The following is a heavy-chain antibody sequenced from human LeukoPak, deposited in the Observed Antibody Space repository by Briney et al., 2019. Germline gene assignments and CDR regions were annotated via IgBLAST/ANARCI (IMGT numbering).Heavy chain of an antibody. CDR3: TTDSYYYDSSGFHYFDY. CDR1: GFTFSNAW. Sequence: KPGGSLRLSCAASGFTFSNAWMSWVRQAPGKGLEWVGGIRSKTDGRTTDDAAPVKGRFTISRDDSKNTLYLQMNSLKTEDTAVYYCTTDSYYYDSSGFHYFDYWGQGTLVTVSS. CDR2: IRSKTDGRTT. V-gene: IGHV3-15*01. J-gene: IGHJ4*02. D-gene: IGHD3-22*01.